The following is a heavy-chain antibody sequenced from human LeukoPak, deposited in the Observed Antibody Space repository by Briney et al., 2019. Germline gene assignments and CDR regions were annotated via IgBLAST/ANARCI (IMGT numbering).Heavy chain of an antibody. V-gene: IGHV3-23*01. CDR1: GFTFSRNG. CDR3: AKGSGSYGQDLYY. J-gene: IGHJ4*02. Sequence: GGSLRLSCAASGFTFSRNGMTWVRQAPGKGLEWVAAISGSGDSTYYAEDSVKGRFTISRDNSKNTLYLQVNSLRAEDTAVYYCAKGSGSYGQDLYYWGQGTLVTVSS. D-gene: IGHD3-3*01. CDR2: ISGSGDST.